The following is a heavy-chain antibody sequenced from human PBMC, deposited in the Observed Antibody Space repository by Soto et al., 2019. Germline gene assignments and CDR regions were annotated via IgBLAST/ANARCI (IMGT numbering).Heavy chain of an antibody. J-gene: IGHJ4*02. CDR3: AKELEMEQWLGTIGDY. Sequence: GGSLRLSCAASGFTFSSYGMHWVRQAPGKGLEWVAVISYDGSNKYYADSVKGRFTISRDNSKNTLYLQMNSLRAEDTAVYYCAKELEMEQWLGTIGDYWGQGTLVTVSS. CDR2: ISYDGSNK. V-gene: IGHV3-30*18. D-gene: IGHD6-19*01. CDR1: GFTFSSYG.